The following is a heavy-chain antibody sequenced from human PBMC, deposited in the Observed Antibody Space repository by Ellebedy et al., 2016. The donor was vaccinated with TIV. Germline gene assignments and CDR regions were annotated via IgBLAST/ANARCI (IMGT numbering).Heavy chain of an antibody. Sequence: SETLSLTXTVSSGSINSTSYYWGWIRQPPGKGLEWIGNIYYTGSTYYNPSLKSRVIISVDTSKNQFSLKLSSVTAADTAVYYCAREVIAGINWFDPWGQGTLVTVSS. D-gene: IGHD2-21*01. CDR3: AREVIAGINWFDP. J-gene: IGHJ5*02. CDR2: IYYTGST. V-gene: IGHV4-39*02. CDR1: SGSINSTSYY.